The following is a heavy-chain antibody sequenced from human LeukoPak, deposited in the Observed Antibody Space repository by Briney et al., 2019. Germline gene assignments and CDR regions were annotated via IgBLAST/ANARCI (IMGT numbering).Heavy chain of an antibody. V-gene: IGHV3-9*01. CDR2: ISWNSGSI. J-gene: IGHJ4*02. CDR1: GFTFDDYA. CDR3: AKDGDNSGYGAY. Sequence: GRSLRLSCAASGFTFDDYAMHWVRQAPGKGLEWVSGISWNSGSIGYADSVKGRFTISRDNAKNSLYLQMNSLRAEDTALYYCAKDGDNSGYGAYWGQGTLVTVSS. D-gene: IGHD5-12*01.